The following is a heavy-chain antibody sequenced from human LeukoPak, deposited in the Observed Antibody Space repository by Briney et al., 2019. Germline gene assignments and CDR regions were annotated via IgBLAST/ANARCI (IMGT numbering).Heavy chain of an antibody. J-gene: IGHJ4*02. CDR1: GGSFSGYY. D-gene: IGHD3-22*01. CDR3: ARGRQSSGYDY. CDR2: INHSGST. V-gene: IGHV4-34*01. Sequence: SETLSLTCAVYGGSFSGYYWSWIRQPPGKGLEWIGEINHSGSTNYNPSLKSRVTISVDTSKNQFSLKLSSVTAADTAVYYCARGRQSSGYDYRGQGTLVTVSS.